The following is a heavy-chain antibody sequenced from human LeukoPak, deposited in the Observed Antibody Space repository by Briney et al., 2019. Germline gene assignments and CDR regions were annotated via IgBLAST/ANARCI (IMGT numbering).Heavy chain of an antibody. CDR1: GFTFSDYY. CDR2: ISSSGSTI. J-gene: IGHJ4*02. CDR3: ARDVLSLLPYFDY. Sequence: GGSLRLSCAASGFTFSDYYMSWIRQAPGKWLEWVSYISSSGSTIYYADSVKGRFTISRDNAKNSLYLQMNSLRAEDTAVYYCARDVLSLLPYFDYWGQGTLVTVSS. D-gene: IGHD2/OR15-2a*01. V-gene: IGHV3-11*01.